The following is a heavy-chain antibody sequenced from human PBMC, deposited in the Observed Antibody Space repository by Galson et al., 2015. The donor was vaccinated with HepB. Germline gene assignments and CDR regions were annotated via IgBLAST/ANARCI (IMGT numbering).Heavy chain of an antibody. J-gene: IGHJ4*02. CDR1: GFTFTRYA. CDR3: TTDVDSGSYFGYYFDY. Sequence: SLRLSCAASGFTFTRYAMTWVRQAPGKGLEWVGRIKSKTDGGTTDYAAPVKGRFTISRDDSKNTLYLQMNSLKTEDTAVYYCTTDVDSGSYFGYYFDYWGQGTLVTVSS. CDR2: IKSKTDGGTT. D-gene: IGHD1-26*01. V-gene: IGHV3-15*01.